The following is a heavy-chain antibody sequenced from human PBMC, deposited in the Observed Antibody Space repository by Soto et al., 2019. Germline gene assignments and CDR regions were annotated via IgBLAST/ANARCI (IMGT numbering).Heavy chain of an antibody. J-gene: IGHJ4*02. D-gene: IGHD2-15*01. CDR3: ARTGRYGGNEFDY. CDR1: GYSISSNNW. V-gene: IGHV4-28*01. CDR2: IYYSGST. Sequence: SETLSLTCAVSGYSISSNNWWGWIRQSPGKGLEWIGYIYYSGSTYYNPSLKSRVAISVDTSKNQFSLRLSSVTAVDTAVYYCARTGRYGGNEFDYWGQGTQVTVSS.